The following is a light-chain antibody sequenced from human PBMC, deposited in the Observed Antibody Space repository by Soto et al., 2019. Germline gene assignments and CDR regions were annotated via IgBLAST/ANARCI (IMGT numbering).Light chain of an antibody. CDR1: SSDVGGYNY. Sequence: ALTQPASVSGSPGQSITISCTGTSSDVGGYNYVSWYQQHPGKAPKLMIYDVSNRPSGVSNRFSGSKSVNTASLTISGLQAEDEADYYCSSYTSSSTVVFGGGTKL. CDR2: DVS. CDR3: SSYTSSSTVV. J-gene: IGLJ2*01. V-gene: IGLV2-14*01.